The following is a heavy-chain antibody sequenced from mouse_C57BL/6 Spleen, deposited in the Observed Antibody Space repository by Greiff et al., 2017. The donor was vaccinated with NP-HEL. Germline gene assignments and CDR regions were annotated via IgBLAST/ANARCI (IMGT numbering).Heavy chain of an antibody. Sequence: QVHVKQSGAELVKPGASVKISCKASGYAFSSYWMNWVKQRPGKGLEWIGQIYPGDGDTNYNGKFKGKATLTADKSSSTAYMQLSSLTSEDSAVYFCARGGYGYYYAMDYWGQGTSVTVSS. D-gene: IGHD2-2*01. CDR1: GYAFSSYW. CDR2: IYPGDGDT. CDR3: ARGGYGYYYAMDY. V-gene: IGHV1-80*01. J-gene: IGHJ4*01.